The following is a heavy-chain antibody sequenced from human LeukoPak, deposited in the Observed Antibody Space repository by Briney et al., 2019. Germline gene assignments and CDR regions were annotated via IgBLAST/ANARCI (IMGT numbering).Heavy chain of an antibody. J-gene: IGHJ6*02. CDR1: GFTFSSYS. V-gene: IGHV3-21*01. Sequence: PGGSLRLSCAASGFTFSSYSMNWVRQAPGKGLEWVSSISSSSSYIYYADSVKGRFTISRDNAKNSLYLQMNSLRAEDTAVYYCATMYCSSTSCYTSYYYYYGMDVWGQGTTVTVSS. CDR2: ISSSSSYI. D-gene: IGHD2-2*02. CDR3: ATMYCSSTSCYTSYYYYYGMDV.